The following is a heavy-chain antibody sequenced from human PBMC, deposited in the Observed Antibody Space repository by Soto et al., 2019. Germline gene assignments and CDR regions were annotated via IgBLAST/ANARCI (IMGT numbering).Heavy chain of an antibody. CDR3: ARNRIAARTGRGCWFDP. CDR1: GYTFTSYD. D-gene: IGHD6-6*01. Sequence: ASVKVSCKASGYTFTSYDINWVRQATGQGLEWMGWMNPNSGNTGYAQKFQGRVTMTRNTSISTAYMELSSLRSEDTAVYYCARNRIAARTGRGCWFDPWGQGTLVTVSS. CDR2: MNPNSGNT. V-gene: IGHV1-8*01. J-gene: IGHJ5*02.